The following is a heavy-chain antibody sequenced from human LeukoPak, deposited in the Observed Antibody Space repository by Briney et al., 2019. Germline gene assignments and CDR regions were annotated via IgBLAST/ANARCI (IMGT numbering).Heavy chain of an antibody. D-gene: IGHD1-26*01. CDR2: IYYSGTT. Sequence: PVTLSLTCTVSGGSISSYYWSWIRQPPGKGLEWIGYIYYSGTTNYNPSLKSRVTISVDTSKNQFSLKLSSVTAADTAVYYCARTFSGSYYYYGMDVWGQGTTVTVSS. CDR3: ARTFSGSYYYYGMDV. CDR1: GGSISSYY. J-gene: IGHJ6*02. V-gene: IGHV4-59*01.